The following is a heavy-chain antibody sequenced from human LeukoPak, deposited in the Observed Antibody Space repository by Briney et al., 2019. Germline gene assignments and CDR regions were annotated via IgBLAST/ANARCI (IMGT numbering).Heavy chain of an antibody. CDR2: FDPEDGET. CDR3: AIGGTYYYDTRGYSH. D-gene: IGHD3-22*01. Sequence: ASVKVSCKVSGYTLIELSIRWVRQVPGKGPEWMGGFDPEDGETMYARKFQGRVTMTEDTSTDTAYMELRSLKSEDTAVYYCAIGGTYYYDTRGYSHWGQGTLVTVSS. V-gene: IGHV1-24*01. J-gene: IGHJ4*02. CDR1: GYTLIELS.